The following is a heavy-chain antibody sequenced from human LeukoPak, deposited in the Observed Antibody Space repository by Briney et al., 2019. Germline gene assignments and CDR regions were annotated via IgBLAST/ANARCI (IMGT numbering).Heavy chain of an antibody. CDR2: ISGSGGST. D-gene: IGHD3-10*01. J-gene: IGHJ4*02. CDR3: AKDKSYYYDSGSYGLDY. CDR1: GFTFSSYA. V-gene: IGHV3-23*01. Sequence: GGSLRLSCAASGFTFSSYAMSWVRQAPGKGLEWVSAISGSGGSTYYADSVKGRFTISRDNSKDTLYLQMNSLRAEDTAVYYCAKDKSYYYDSGSYGLDYWGQGTLVTVSS.